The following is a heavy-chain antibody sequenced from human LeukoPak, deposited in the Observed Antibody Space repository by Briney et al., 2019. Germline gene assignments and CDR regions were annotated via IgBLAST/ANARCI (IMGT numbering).Heavy chain of an antibody. CDR2: LSGSGGRT. CDR1: EFSVGSNY. D-gene: IGHD6-13*01. Sequence: PGGSLRLSCAASEFSVGSNYMTWVRQAPGKGLEWVSFLSGSGGRTSYADSVKGRFTISRDNSKNTLYLQMNSLRADDTAVYYCAKVLWQQLFDYWGQGTLVTVSS. J-gene: IGHJ4*02. V-gene: IGHV3-23*01. CDR3: AKVLWQQLFDY.